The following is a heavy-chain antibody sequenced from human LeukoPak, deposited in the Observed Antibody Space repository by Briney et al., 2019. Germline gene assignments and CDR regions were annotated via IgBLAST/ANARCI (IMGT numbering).Heavy chain of an antibody. J-gene: IGHJ4*02. CDR3: AKGSENGDYVRYYFDY. D-gene: IGHD4-17*01. CDR1: GFTFSSYA. CDR2: ISGSGGST. Sequence: GGSLRLSCAASGFTFSSYAMSWVRQAPGKGLEWVSAISGSGGSTYYADSVKGRFTISRDNSKNTLYLQMNSLRAEDTAVYYCAKGSENGDYVRYYFDYWGQGTLVTVSS. V-gene: IGHV3-23*01.